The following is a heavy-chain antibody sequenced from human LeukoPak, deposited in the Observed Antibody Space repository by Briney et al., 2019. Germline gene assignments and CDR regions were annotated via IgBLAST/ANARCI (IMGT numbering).Heavy chain of an antibody. Sequence: ASVKVSCKASGYTFTSYDINWVRQATGRGLEGMGWMNPKRGIIVYAQKFQGRVTMTSKPSISTAYMELSSLRSEDTAVYYCARGGEQLDLYYYYYMDVWGKGTTVTVSS. CDR1: GYTFTSYD. V-gene: IGHV1-8*01. CDR3: ARGGEQLDLYYYYYMDV. J-gene: IGHJ6*03. D-gene: IGHD1-1*01. CDR2: MNPKRGII.